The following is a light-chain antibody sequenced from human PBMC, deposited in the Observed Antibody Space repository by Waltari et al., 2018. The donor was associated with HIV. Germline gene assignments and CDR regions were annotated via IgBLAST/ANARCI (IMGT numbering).Light chain of an antibody. CDR3: CSYAGSFYV. J-gene: IGLJ1*01. V-gene: IGLV2-11*01. CDR2: DVS. CDR1: SSDVGGYNY. Sequence: QSALTQPRSVSGSPGQSVTISCTGTSSDVGGYNYVSWYQQHPGKAPKLMIYDVSKRPSGGPDRFSGSKSGNTASLTISGLQAEDEAEYYCCSYAGSFYVFGTGTKVTVL.